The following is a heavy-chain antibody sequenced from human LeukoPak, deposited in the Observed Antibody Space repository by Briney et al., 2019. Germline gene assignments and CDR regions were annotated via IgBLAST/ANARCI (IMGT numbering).Heavy chain of an antibody. CDR1: GFTFSDYY. J-gene: IGHJ4*02. Sequence: GSLRLSCAASGFTFSDYYMTWIRQPPGKGLEWISYISSRGSTLDYADSVKGRFTISRDNAKNSVSLQMNSLRAEDTAVYYCARSEKNYDFWTGEDYWGQGTLVTVSS. CDR2: ISSRGSTL. CDR3: ARSEKNYDFWTGEDY. V-gene: IGHV3-11*04. D-gene: IGHD3-3*01.